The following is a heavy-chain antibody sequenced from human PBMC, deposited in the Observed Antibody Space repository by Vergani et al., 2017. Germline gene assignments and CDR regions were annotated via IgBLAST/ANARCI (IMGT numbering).Heavy chain of an antibody. J-gene: IGHJ4*02. D-gene: IGHD4-11*01. CDR2: INHSGST. CDR3: AREDDYSNYFDY. V-gene: IGHV4-34*01. CDR1: GGSFSGYY. Sequence: QVQLQQWGAGLLKPSETLSLTCAVYGGSFSGYYWSWIRQPPGKGLEWIGEINHSGSTNYNPSLKSRVSIAVDTSKNQFSLKLSSVTAADTAVYYCAREDDYSNYFDYWGQGTLVTVSS.